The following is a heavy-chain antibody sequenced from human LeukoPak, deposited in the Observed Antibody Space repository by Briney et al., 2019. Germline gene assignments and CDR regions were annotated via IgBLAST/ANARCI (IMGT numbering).Heavy chain of an antibody. V-gene: IGHV3-21*01. CDR2: ISSSSSYI. CDR1: GFTFTSYS. Sequence: GGSLRLSCAASGFTFTSYSMNWVRQAPGKGLEWVSSISSSSSYIYYADSVKGRFTISGDNAKNSLYLQMNSLRAEDTAVYYCARGPPIVGAISWFDPWGQGTLVTVSS. CDR3: ARGPPIVGAISWFDP. D-gene: IGHD1-26*01. J-gene: IGHJ5*02.